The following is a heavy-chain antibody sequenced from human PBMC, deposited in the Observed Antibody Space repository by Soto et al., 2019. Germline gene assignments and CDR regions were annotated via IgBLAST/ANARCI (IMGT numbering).Heavy chain of an antibody. CDR1: GFTFSSYS. D-gene: IGHD1-1*01. CDR2: ISSSSSYI. CDR3: ARNWNRPQSIYYMDV. V-gene: IGHV3-21*01. Sequence: GGSLRLSCAASGFTFSSYSMNWVRQAPGKGLEWVSSISSSSSYIYYADSVKGRFTIFRDNAKNSLYLQMNSLRAEDTAVYYCARNWNRPQSIYYMDVWGKGTTVTVSS. J-gene: IGHJ6*03.